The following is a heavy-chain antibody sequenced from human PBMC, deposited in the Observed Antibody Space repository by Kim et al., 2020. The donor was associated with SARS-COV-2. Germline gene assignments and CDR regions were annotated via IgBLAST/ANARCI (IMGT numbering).Heavy chain of an antibody. V-gene: IGHV3-23*01. J-gene: IGHJ3*02. CDR3: AKESITMIVVADSGAFDI. CDR1: GFTFSSYA. Sequence: GGSLRLSCAASGFTFSSYAMSWVRQAPGKGLEWVSAISGSGGSTYYADSVKGRFTISRDNSKNTLYLQMNSLRAEDTAVYYCAKESITMIVVADSGAFDIWGQGTMVTVSS. D-gene: IGHD3-22*01. CDR2: ISGSGGST.